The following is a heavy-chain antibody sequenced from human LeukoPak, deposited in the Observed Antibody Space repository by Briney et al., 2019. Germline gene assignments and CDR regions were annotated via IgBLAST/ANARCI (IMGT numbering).Heavy chain of an antibody. D-gene: IGHD2-15*01. CDR1: GFTFSSYS. CDR3: ARIPTSLKLYYFDY. Sequence: GGSLRLSCAASGFTFSSYSMNWVRQAPGKGLEWVSYISSSSSIIYYADSVKGRFTISRDNAKNSLYLQMNSLRAEDTAVYYCARIPTSLKLYYFDYWGQGTLVTVSS. CDR2: ISSSSSII. V-gene: IGHV3-48*01. J-gene: IGHJ4*02.